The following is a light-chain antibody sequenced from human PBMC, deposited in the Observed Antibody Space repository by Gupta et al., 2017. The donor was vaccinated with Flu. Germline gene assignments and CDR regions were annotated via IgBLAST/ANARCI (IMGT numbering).Light chain of an antibody. CDR2: ATS. J-gene: IGKJ3*01. V-gene: IGKV1-16*01. CDR1: QDINIF. Sequence: PSSLSASVGDRVTITCRASQDINIFLAWFQQKPGKTPKALIYATSHLESGVPSRFSGSGSGSTFTLTISSLKPEDFATYYCQQYRRQPPTFGSGTKVDV. CDR3: QQYRRQPPT.